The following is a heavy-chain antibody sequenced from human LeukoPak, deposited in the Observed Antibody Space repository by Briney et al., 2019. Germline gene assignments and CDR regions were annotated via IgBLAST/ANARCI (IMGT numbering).Heavy chain of an antibody. Sequence: ASVKVSCKTSGYTFTSYGISWVRQAPGQGLEWMGWISAYNGNTNYAQKFQGRVTTTTDTSTSTAYMELRSLRSDDTAVYYCARRPYSGYEIDYWGQGTLVTVSS. CDR2: ISAYNGNT. V-gene: IGHV1-18*01. CDR3: ARRPYSGYEIDY. CDR1: GYTFTSYG. D-gene: IGHD5-12*01. J-gene: IGHJ4*02.